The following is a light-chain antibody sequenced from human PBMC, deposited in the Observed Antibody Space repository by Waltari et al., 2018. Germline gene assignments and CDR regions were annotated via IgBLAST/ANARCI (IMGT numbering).Light chain of an antibody. CDR1: RSNIGAGYD. J-gene: IGLJ3*02. CDR2: GST. CDR3: QSYDNSLSSWV. V-gene: IGLV1-40*01. Sequence: QSVLTQPPSVSGTPGQSVTISCTGGRSNIGAGYDGHWYQQLRGAAPKVVIFGSTTRATGVTARFSASKSGTSASLAITGLQADDEADYYCQSYDNSLSSWVFGGGTKLTVL.